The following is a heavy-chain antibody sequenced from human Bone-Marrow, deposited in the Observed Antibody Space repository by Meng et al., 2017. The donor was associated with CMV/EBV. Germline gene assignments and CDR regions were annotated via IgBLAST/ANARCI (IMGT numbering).Heavy chain of an antibody. CDR3: ASRGYDSPLDY. J-gene: IGHJ4*02. V-gene: IGHV3-74*03. CDR2: INSDGSST. Sequence: GESLKISCAASGFTFSSYWMHWVRQAPGKGLVWVSRINSDGSSTTYADSVKGRFTISRDNAKNTLYLQMNSLRAEDTAVYYCASRGYDSPLDYWGQGTLVTVSS. D-gene: IGHD5-12*01. CDR1: GFTFSSYW.